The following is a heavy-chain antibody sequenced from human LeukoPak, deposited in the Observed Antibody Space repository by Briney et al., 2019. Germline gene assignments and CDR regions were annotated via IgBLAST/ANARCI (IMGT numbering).Heavy chain of an antibody. J-gene: IGHJ4*02. CDR1: GFTFGDYA. CDR3: TRDDSSGYYYIESYYFDY. Sequence: KPGGSLRLSCTASGFTFGDYAMSWFRQAPGKGLEWVGFIRSKAYGGTTEYAASVKGRFTISRDDSKSIAYLQMNSLKTEDTAVYYCTRDDSSGYYYIESYYFDYWGQGTLVTVSS. CDR2: IRSKAYGGTT. D-gene: IGHD3-22*01. V-gene: IGHV3-49*05.